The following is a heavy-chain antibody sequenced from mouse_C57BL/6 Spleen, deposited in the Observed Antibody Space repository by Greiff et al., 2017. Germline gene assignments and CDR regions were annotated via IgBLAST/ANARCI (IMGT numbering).Heavy chain of an antibody. CDR2: IYPGSGST. D-gene: IGHD2-4*01. V-gene: IGHV1-55*01. CDR1: GYTFTSYW. J-gene: IGHJ4*01. CDR3: ARGGLRPYYYAMDY. Sequence: QVQLQQPGAELVKPGASVTMSCKASGYTFTSYWITWVKQRPGQGLEWIGDIYPGSGSTNYNEKFKSKATLTVDTSSSTAYMQLSSLTSEDSAVYYCARGGLRPYYYAMDYWGQGTSVTVSS.